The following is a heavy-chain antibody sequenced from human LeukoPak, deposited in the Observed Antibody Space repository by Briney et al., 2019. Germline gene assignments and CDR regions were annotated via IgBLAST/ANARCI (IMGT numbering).Heavy chain of an antibody. J-gene: IGHJ4*02. D-gene: IGHD4-23*01. CDR3: ARQNRYGGNPLV. CDR1: GGSFSGYY. V-gene: IGHV4-34*01. CDR2: INHSGST. Sequence: SETLSLTCAVYGGSFSGYYWSWIRQPPGKGLEWIGEINHSGSTNYNPSLKSRVTISVDTSKNQFSLKLSSVTAVDTAVYYCARQNRYGGNPLVWGQGTLVTVSS.